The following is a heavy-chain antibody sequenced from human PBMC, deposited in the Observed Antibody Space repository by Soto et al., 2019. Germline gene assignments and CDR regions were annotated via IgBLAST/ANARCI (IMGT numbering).Heavy chain of an antibody. CDR3: ARDRHWEQWLGHHDAFHI. V-gene: IGHV3-48*02. J-gene: IGHJ3*02. CDR2: IGGGGI. Sequence: EMQLVESGGGLVQPGGSLRLSCAASGFTFSVYSMSWVRQAPGKGLEWVAYIGGGGIHYADSVKGRFVISRDDAKSSMFLQMNSLRDEDTAVYFCARDRHWEQWLGHHDAFHIWGQGTMVTVSS. CDR1: GFTFSVYS. D-gene: IGHD6-19*01.